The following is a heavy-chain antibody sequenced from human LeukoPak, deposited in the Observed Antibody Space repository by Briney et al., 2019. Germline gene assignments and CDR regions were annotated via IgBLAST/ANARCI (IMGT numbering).Heavy chain of an antibody. Sequence: ASGKVSPKASGYTFTSYAMHWVRQAPGQRHEWMGWINAGNGNTKYSQKFQGRVTITRDTSASTAYMELSSLRSEDTAVYYCARGPKYNWNDGPVDYWGQGTLVTVSS. J-gene: IGHJ4*02. CDR1: GYTFTSYA. D-gene: IGHD1-1*01. CDR3: ARGPKYNWNDGPVDY. V-gene: IGHV1-3*01. CDR2: INAGNGNT.